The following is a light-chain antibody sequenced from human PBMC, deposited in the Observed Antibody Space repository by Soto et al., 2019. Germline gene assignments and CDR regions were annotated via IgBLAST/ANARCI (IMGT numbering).Light chain of an antibody. CDR1: QSISSY. V-gene: IGKV1-39*01. CDR3: QQSYIQTWT. Sequence: DIPMTQSPSSLSASVGDRVTITCRASQSISSYLNWYQQKPGKAPKLLIYAASSLQSGVPSRFSGSGSGTDFTLTISSLQPEDFATYYCQQSYIQTWTFGQGTKVEIK. CDR2: AAS. J-gene: IGKJ1*01.